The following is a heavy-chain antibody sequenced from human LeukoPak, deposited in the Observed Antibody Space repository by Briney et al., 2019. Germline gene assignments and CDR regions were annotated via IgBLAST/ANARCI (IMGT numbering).Heavy chain of an antibody. CDR1: GYTFTSYG. CDR3: ARVALTTVVTGNWFDP. D-gene: IGHD4-23*01. Sequence: ASVKVSCKASGYTFTSYGISWVRQAPGQGLEWMGWISAYNGNTNYAQKLQGRVTMTTDTSTSTAYMELRSLRSDDTAVYYCARVALTTVVTGNWFDPWGQGTLVTVSS. V-gene: IGHV1-18*01. J-gene: IGHJ5*02. CDR2: ISAYNGNT.